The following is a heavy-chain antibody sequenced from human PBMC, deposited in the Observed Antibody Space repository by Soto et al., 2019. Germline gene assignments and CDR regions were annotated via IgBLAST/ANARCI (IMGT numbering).Heavy chain of an antibody. J-gene: IGHJ4*02. V-gene: IGHV3-23*01. D-gene: IGHD2-21*01. CDR2: VSPNGQGI. CDR3: AKDLDYPRHYLHY. CDR1: GFTLGRYG. Sequence: EVHLLESGGGLVQPGGSLRLSCAASGFTLGRYGMSWVRQAPGKGLEWVSAVSPNGQGIYYADSVRGRFTISRDYSKNTVLLHMDIVRAEYSAVYFCAKDLDYPRHYLHYWGQGTLVTVSS.